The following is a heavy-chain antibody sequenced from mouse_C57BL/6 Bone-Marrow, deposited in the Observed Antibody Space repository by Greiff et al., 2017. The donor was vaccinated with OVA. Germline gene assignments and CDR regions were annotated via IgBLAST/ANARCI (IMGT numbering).Heavy chain of an antibody. CDR2: IDPENGDT. Sequence: VQLQQSGAELVRPGASVKLSCTASGFNIKDDYMHWVKQRPEQGLEWIGWIDPENGDTEYAPKFQGKATITADTSSNTAYLQLSSLTSEDTAVYYCTAMITTGFDYWGQGTTLTVSS. CDR3: TAMITTGFDY. J-gene: IGHJ2*01. D-gene: IGHD2-4*01. V-gene: IGHV14-4*01. CDR1: GFNIKDDY.